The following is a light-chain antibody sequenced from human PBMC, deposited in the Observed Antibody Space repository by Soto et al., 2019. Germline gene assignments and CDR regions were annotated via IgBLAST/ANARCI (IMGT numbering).Light chain of an antibody. J-gene: IGKJ5*01. V-gene: IGKV1-12*01. CDR3: QQSYSSPIT. CDR1: QGISSW. Sequence: SQMAQSQSSVSASVGDRVTITCRASQGISSWLAWYQQKPGKAPKXXIFAASGLQRGGPSRVSGSGSGTDFTLTISSLQPEDFATYDCQQSYSSPITFGQGTRLEIK. CDR2: AAS.